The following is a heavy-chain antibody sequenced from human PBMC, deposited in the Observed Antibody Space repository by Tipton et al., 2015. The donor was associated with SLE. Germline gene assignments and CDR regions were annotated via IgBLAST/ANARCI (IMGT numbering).Heavy chain of an antibody. CDR1: GCSFSSHW. CDR2: IDPGDSYT. J-gene: IGHJ3*01. Sequence: QSGAEVKKPGESLKISCQGLGCSFSSHWVGWVRQMPGKGLEWMGIIDPGDSYTTYSPSFEGNVTISVDKSISTTYLQWSSLKASDTAIYYCARQGDSSASVDGFDVWGQGTMVTVS. V-gene: IGHV5-51*01. CDR3: ARQGDSSASVDGFDV. D-gene: IGHD3-22*01.